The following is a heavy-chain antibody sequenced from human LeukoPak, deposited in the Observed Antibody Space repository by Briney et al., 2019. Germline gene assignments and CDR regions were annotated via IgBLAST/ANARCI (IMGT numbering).Heavy chain of an antibody. CDR1: GFTFSTYG. D-gene: IGHD1-26*01. Sequence: GGSLRLSCTASGFTFSTYGMHWVRQAPEKGLEWVSFISTNSEAIYYADSVKGRFTISRDSAKNSLYLQMNSLRAEDTAVYYCARDWSWSFDYWGQGALVTVSS. CDR3: ARDWSWSFDY. CDR2: ISTNSEAI. V-gene: IGHV3-48*01. J-gene: IGHJ4*02.